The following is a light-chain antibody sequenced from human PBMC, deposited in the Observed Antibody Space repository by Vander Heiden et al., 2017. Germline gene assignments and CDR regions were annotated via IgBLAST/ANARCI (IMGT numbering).Light chain of an antibody. V-gene: IGKV1-39*01. CDR1: QSSSSY. CDR3: QQSDSTSLT. J-gene: IGKJ4*01. CDR2: AAS. Sequence: DIQMTQSPSSLSASVGDRVTITCRASQSSSSYLNWYQQKPGTAPKLLIYAASSLQSGVPSRFSGSGSGTEFTLTISRLQPEDFATDYCQQSDSTSLTCGGGTKVEIK.